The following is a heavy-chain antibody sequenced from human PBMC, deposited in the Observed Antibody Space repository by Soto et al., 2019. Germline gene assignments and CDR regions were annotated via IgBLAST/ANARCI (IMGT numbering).Heavy chain of an antibody. CDR2: ISSNGRNI. J-gene: IGHJ5*02. Sequence: GGSLRLSCGTSGFTFSSYHMNWVRQAPGKGLEWVSYISSNGRNIYYADSVKGRFTISRDNAKNSFYLQMNSLRGDDTATYYCVRDRYCSGLTCYSFARWGQGTLVTVSS. CDR1: GFTFSSYH. CDR3: VRDRYCSGLTCYSFAR. D-gene: IGHD2-15*01. V-gene: IGHV3-48*03.